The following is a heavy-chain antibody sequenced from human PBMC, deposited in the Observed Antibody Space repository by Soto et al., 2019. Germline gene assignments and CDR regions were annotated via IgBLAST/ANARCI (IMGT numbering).Heavy chain of an antibody. CDR1: GCTFSSYA. V-gene: IGHV1-69*13. J-gene: IGHJ6*02. D-gene: IGHD3-16*02. Sequence: GASVKVSCKASGCTFSSYAISWVRQAPGQGLEWMGGIIPIFGTANYAQKFQGRVTITADESTSTAYMELSSLRSEDTAVYYCATKKGGYPSYYYYGMDVWGQGTTVTVSS. CDR3: ATKKGGYPSYYYYGMDV. CDR2: IIPIFGTA.